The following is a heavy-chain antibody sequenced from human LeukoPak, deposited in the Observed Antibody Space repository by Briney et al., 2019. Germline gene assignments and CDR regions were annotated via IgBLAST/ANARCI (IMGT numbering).Heavy chain of an antibody. CDR2: FYYSGST. D-gene: IGHD1-26*01. Sequence: SETLSLTCTVSGGSITSSSYYWGWIRQPPGKGLEWIGSFYYSGSTYYNSSLKGRVTIVVDTSKNQFSLKVSSLTAADTAVYYCARLVRATDYFDYWGQGTLVTVSS. J-gene: IGHJ4*02. V-gene: IGHV4-39*01. CDR3: ARLVRATDYFDY. CDR1: GGSITSSSYY.